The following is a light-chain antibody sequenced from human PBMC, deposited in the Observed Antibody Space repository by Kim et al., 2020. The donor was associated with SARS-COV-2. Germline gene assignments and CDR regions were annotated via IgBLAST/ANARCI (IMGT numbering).Light chain of an antibody. CDR2: AGS. V-gene: IGKV1-12*02. CDR1: QDIARS. Sequence: DIQMTQSPSSVSASVGDRITITCRASQDIARSLAWYQQNAGEGPNLLIYAGSTLQTGVPSRFSGSGSGTEFTLTISSLQPEDFGTYYCQQGKSFPYTFGQATKLEI. J-gene: IGKJ2*01. CDR3: QQGKSFPYT.